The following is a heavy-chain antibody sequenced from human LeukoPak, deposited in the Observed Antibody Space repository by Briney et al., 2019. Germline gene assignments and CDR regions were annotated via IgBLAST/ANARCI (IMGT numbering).Heavy chain of an antibody. CDR2: IWYGGSNK. J-gene: IGHJ4*02. D-gene: IGHD6-13*01. CDR3: ARDGGQQLDTPISHFDY. Sequence: GRSLRLSCAASGFTFSSYGMHWVRQAPGKGLEWVAVIWYGGSNKYYADSVKGRFTISRDNSKNTLYLQMNSLRAEDTAVYYCARDGGQQLDTPISHFDYWGQGTLVTVSS. V-gene: IGHV3-33*01. CDR1: GFTFSSYG.